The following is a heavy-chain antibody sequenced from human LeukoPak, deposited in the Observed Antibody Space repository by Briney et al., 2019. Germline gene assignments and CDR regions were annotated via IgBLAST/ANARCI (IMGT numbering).Heavy chain of an antibody. CDR3: ARNVESGFDI. CDR1: GGTFSSYA. J-gene: IGHJ3*02. V-gene: IGHV1-46*01. D-gene: IGHD3-3*01. Sequence: GASVKVSCKASGGTFSSYAISWVRQAPGQGLEWMGFINPSGGSTSYPQMFQGRVTMTRDTSTSTVYMELSSLRSEDTAVYYCARNVESGFDIWGQGTMVTVSS. CDR2: INPSGGST.